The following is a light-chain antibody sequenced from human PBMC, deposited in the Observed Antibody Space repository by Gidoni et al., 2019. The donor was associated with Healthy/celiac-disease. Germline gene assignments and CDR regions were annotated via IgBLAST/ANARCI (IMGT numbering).Light chain of an antibody. V-gene: IGKV1-6*01. J-gene: IGKJ1*01. CDR2: AAS. CDR3: LQDYNYPRT. CDR1: QGIRND. Sequence: AIQMTQSPSSLSASVGDRVTITCRASQGIRNDLGWYQQKPGKAPKLLIYAASSLQSGVPSRFSGSGSGTDFTLNISSMKPEDFATYYWLQDYNYPRTFGQGTKVEIK.